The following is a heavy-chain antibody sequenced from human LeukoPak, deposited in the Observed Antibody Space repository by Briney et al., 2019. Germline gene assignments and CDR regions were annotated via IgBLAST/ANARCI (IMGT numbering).Heavy chain of an antibody. J-gene: IGHJ4*02. Sequence: SETLSLTCTVSGGSISSGSYYWSWIRQPAGKGLEWIGRIYTSGSTNYNPSLKSRVTISVDTSKNQFSLKLSSVTAADTAVYYCARAAPQYYYDSSVYFDYWGQGTLVTVSS. CDR2: IYTSGST. CDR1: GGSISSGSYY. CDR3: ARAAPQYYYDSSVYFDY. V-gene: IGHV4-61*02. D-gene: IGHD3-22*01.